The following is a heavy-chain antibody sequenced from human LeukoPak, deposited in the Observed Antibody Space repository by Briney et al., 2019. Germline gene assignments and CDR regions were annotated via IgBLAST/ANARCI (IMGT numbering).Heavy chain of an antibody. V-gene: IGHV3-23*01. CDR3: AKVILTGYFRPPFDY. J-gene: IGHJ4*02. CDR2: ISGSGGST. CDR1: GFTFSSYA. D-gene: IGHD3-9*01. Sequence: PGGSLRLSCAASGFTFSSYAMSWLRQAPGKGLERVSAISGSGGSTYYTNSVKGRFTISRDNSKNTLYLQMNSLRAEDTALYYCAKVILTGYFRPPFDYWGQGTLVTVSS.